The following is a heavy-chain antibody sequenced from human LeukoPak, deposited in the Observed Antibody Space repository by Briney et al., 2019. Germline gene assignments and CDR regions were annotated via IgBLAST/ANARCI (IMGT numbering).Heavy chain of an antibody. D-gene: IGHD6-19*01. CDR3: AILYSAGWYYFDS. V-gene: IGHV5-10-1*01. J-gene: IGHJ4*02. CDR2: IDPSDSYT. Sequence: GESLKISCQGSGYSFTSYWISWVRQMPGKGLEWMGRIDPSDSYTNYSPSFQGHVTISAGKSISTAYLQRSSLKASDTAMYYCAILYSAGWYYFDSWGQGTLVTVSS. CDR1: GYSFTSYW.